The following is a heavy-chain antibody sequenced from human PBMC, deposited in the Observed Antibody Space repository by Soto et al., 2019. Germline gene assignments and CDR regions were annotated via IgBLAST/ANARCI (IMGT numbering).Heavy chain of an antibody. Sequence: PGGSLRLSCGVSGFTFNDFEMNWVRQAPGKGPEWLAYIDGSGATKKYADSVRGRFTIPRDNPNNSLFLQMSSLSAADTAIYYCARGFGPFNYGGQGTLVSVSS. CDR2: IDGSGATK. CDR3: ARGFGPFNY. J-gene: IGHJ4*02. CDR1: GFTFNDFE. V-gene: IGHV3-48*03. D-gene: IGHD3-10*01.